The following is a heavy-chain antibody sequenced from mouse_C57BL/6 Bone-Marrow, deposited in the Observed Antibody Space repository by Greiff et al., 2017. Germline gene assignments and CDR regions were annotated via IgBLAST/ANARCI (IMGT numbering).Heavy chain of an antibody. CDR2: IDPEDGET. Sequence: EVQGVESGAELVKPGASVKLSCTASGFNIKDYYMHWVKQRTEQGLEWIGRIDPEDGETKYAPKFQGKATITADTSSNTAYLQLSSLTSEDTAVYYCARSRSSGYLYYFDYWGQGTTLTVSS. CDR3: ARSRSSGYLYYFDY. J-gene: IGHJ2*01. CDR1: GFNIKDYY. V-gene: IGHV14-2*01. D-gene: IGHD3-2*02.